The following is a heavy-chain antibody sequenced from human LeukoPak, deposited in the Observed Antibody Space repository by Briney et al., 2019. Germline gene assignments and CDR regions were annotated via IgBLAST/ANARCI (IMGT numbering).Heavy chain of an antibody. Sequence: GGSLRLSCAASGFILSSYGMHWVRQAPGKGLEWVAIISNDGSNKYYADSVKGRFTISRDNSKNTLYLQMNSLGAEDTAVYYCAKAWGYYGSRSLQYYFDYWGQGTLVTVSS. CDR2: ISNDGSNK. V-gene: IGHV3-30*18. CDR3: AKAWGYYGSRSLQYYFDY. CDR1: GFILSSYG. D-gene: IGHD3-10*01. J-gene: IGHJ4*02.